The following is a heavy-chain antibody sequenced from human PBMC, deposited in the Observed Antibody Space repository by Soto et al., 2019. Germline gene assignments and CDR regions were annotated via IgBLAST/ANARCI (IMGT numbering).Heavy chain of an antibody. J-gene: IGHJ6*02. Sequence: ASVKVSRKAPGGTFSSYAISWVRQAPGQGLEWMGGIIPIFGTANYAQKFQGRVTITADESTSTAYMELSSLRSEDTAVYYCARSIEYSSSPDDDYYYGMDVWGQGTTVTVSS. CDR2: IIPIFGTA. D-gene: IGHD6-6*01. CDR3: ARSIEYSSSPDDDYYYGMDV. V-gene: IGHV1-69*13. CDR1: GGTFSSYA.